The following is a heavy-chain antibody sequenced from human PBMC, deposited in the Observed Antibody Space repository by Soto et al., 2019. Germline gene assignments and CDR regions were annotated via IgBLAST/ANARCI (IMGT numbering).Heavy chain of an antibody. CDR1: RYSFTTYA. CDR2: INAGNGDT. J-gene: IGHJ6*02. CDR3: AKGEGPQAVAGSLYYYGMDV. Sequence: QVQLVQSGAEVKKPGASVKVSCKASRYSFTTYALHWVRQAPGQRLEWMGWINAGNGDTKYSEKFQGRVTIIADKSTSTAYMELSSLRSEDTAVYFCAKGEGPQAVAGSLYYYGMDVWGQGTTVTVSS. V-gene: IGHV1-3*01. D-gene: IGHD6-19*01.